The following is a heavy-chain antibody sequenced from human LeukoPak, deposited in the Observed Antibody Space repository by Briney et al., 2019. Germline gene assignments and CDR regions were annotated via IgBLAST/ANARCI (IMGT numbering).Heavy chain of an antibody. CDR2: ISYDGSNK. D-gene: IGHD1-1*01. Sequence: GGSLRLSCAASGFTFSSYAMHWVRQAPGKGLEWVAVISYDGSNKYYADSVKGRFTISRDNSKNTLYLQMNSLRTEDTAVYYCAKTAFGTTGTTDWGQGTLVTVSS. V-gene: IGHV3-30-3*02. CDR3: AKTAFGTTGTTD. J-gene: IGHJ4*02. CDR1: GFTFSSYA.